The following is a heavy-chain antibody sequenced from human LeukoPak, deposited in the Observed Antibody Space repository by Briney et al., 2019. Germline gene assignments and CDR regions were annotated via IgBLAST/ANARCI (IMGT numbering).Heavy chain of an antibody. CDR2: ITSTSSYI. J-gene: IGHJ6*03. CDR3: ARDPYSGSYGDYYYYYMDV. D-gene: IGHD1-26*01. CDR1: GFTFSTYN. V-gene: IGHV3-21*01. Sequence: GESLRLSCAASGFTFSTYNMNWVRQAPGKGLEWVSSITSTSSYIYYAASVKGRFTISRDNVKSSLYLQMNSLRDEDTAVYYCARDPYSGSYGDYYYYYMDVWGKGTTVTISS.